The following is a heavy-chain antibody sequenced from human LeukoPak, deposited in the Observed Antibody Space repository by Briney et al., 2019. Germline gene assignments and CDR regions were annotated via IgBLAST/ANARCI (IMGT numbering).Heavy chain of an antibody. V-gene: IGHV3-21*01. Sequence: PGGSLRLSCAASGFTFSSYTMNWVRQAPGKGPEWVSSITSSSSYIYYADSVKGRFTISRDNARNSLYLQINSLRAEDTALYYCARDGDTVLTRGYYYYMDVWGKGTTVTVSS. CDR2: ITSSSSYI. D-gene: IGHD4-23*01. CDR3: ARDGDTVLTRGYYYYMDV. J-gene: IGHJ6*03. CDR1: GFTFSSYT.